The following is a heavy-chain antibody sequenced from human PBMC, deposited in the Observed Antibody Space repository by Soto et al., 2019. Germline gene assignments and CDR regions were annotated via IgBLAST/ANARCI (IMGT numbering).Heavy chain of an antibody. CDR2: IIPIFGTA. V-gene: IGHV1-69*12. Sequence: QVQLVQSGAEVKKPGSSVKVSCKASGGTFSSYAISWVRQAPGQGLEWMGGIIPIFGTANYAQKFQGRVTXPADESTSTAXXEXSXXRSEDTAVYYCARGYSYGYGCSGGSCYSRELHLDYWGQGTLVTVSS. CDR1: GGTFSSYA. D-gene: IGHD2-15*01. CDR3: ARGYSYGYGCSGGSCYSRELHLDY. J-gene: IGHJ4*02.